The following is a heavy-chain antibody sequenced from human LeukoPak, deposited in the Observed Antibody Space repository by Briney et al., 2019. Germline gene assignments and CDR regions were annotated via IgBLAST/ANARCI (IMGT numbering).Heavy chain of an antibody. CDR3: ERRNPGYSSSWYFNDY. J-gene: IGHJ4*02. CDR1: GFTFSTYS. CDR2: ISSNFSYI. V-gene: IGHV3-21*01. D-gene: IGHD6-13*01. Sequence: GGSLRLSCAASGFTFSTYSMNWVRQAPGKGLEWVSSISSNFSYIHYADSVKGRFTISRDNAKNSLYLQMSSLRAEDTAVYYCERRNPGYSSSWYFNDYWGQGTLVTVSS.